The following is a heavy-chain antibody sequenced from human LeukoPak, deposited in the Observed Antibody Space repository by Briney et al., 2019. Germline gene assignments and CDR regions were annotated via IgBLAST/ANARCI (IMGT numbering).Heavy chain of an antibody. J-gene: IGHJ4*02. CDR3: ARVMVRGLKATDY. CDR2: INISGGTI. D-gene: IGHD3-10*01. CDR1: RFTFSRFE. Sequence: GGSLRLSCAASRFTFSRFEMNWVRQAPGKGLEWVSYINISGGTIYYADSVKGRFTISRDNAKNSLYLQMNSLRAEDTAVYYCARVMVRGLKATDYWGQGTLVTVSS. V-gene: IGHV3-48*03.